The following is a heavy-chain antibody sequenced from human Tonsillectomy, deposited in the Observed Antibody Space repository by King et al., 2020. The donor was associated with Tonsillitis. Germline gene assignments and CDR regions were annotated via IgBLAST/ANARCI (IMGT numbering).Heavy chain of an antibody. CDR3: ARSELLGTTTFDY. CDR2: IYYSGNT. D-gene: IGHD1-26*01. CDR1: GGSISSDY. Sequence: QLQESGPGLVKPSETLSLTCTVSGGSISSDYWSWIRLTPGRGLEWIGYIYYSGNTKYNPSLKSRVTISADSSKNQFSLKLGSVTAADTAVYYCARSELLGTTTFDYWGQGTLVTVSS. V-gene: IGHV4-59*13. J-gene: IGHJ4*02.